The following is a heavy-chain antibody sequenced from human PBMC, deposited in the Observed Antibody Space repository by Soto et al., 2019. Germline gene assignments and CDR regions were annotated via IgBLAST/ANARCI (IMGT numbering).Heavy chain of an antibody. CDR2: IYYSGST. V-gene: IGHV4-59*01. J-gene: IGHJ3*02. D-gene: IGHD4-17*01. CDR1: GDSITSYY. CDR3: ARWGSAVTNAFDI. Sequence: SETLSLTGTVSGDSITSYYWSWIRQRPEKGLEWIGYIYYSGSTNYNPSLRSRVTISLDASKNQFSLRLTSLTAADTAIYYCARWGSAVTNAFDIWGQGTMVTVSS.